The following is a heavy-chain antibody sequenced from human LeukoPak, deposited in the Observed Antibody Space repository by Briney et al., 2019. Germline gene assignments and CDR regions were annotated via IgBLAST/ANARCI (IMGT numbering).Heavy chain of an antibody. V-gene: IGHV3-23*01. CDR2: ISGSGGST. CDR1: GFTFSSYA. Sequence: PGGSLRLSCAASGFTFSSYAMSWVRQAPGKGLEWVSAISGSGGSTYYADSVKGRFTISRDNSKNTLYLQMNSLRAEDTAVYYCAKDGLDSYYYDSSGYSHDAFDIWGQGTMVTVSS. CDR3: AKDGLDSYYYDSSGYSHDAFDI. J-gene: IGHJ3*02. D-gene: IGHD3-22*01.